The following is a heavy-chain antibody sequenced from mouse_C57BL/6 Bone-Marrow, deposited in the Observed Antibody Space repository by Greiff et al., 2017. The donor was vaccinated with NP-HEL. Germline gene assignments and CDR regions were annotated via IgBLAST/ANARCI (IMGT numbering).Heavy chain of an antibody. D-gene: IGHD1-1*01. Sequence: VQLQQSGAELARPGASVKLSCKASGYTFTSYGISWVKQRTGQGLEWIGEIYPRSGNTYYNEKFKGKATLTADKSSSTAYMELRSLTSEDSAVYFCARRLRYLRYFEVWGTGTTVTVSS. CDR3: ARRLRYLRYFEV. J-gene: IGHJ1*03. CDR2: IYPRSGNT. CDR1: GYTFTSYG. V-gene: IGHV1-81*01.